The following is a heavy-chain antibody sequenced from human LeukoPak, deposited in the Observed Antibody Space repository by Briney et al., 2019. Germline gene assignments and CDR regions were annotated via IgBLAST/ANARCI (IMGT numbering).Heavy chain of an antibody. J-gene: IGHJ4*02. D-gene: IGHD3-10*01. CDR3: AKADRADVPSKVDY. V-gene: IGHV3-23*01. CDR2: ISDSGGST. CDR1: GFTFSSYA. Sequence: GGSLRLSCAASGFTFSSYAMNWVRQAPGKGLEWVSTISDSGGSTYYADSVKGRFTISRDNSKNTLYLQMNGLRAEDTALYYCAKADRADVPSKVDYWGQGTLVTVSS.